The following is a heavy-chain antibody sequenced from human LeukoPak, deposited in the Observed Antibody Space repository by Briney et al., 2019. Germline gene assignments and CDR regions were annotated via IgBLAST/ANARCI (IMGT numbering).Heavy chain of an antibody. CDR1: GFTVSSNY. CDR3: ARLGGWFFDY. V-gene: IGHV3-23*01. D-gene: IGHD6-19*01. CDR2: ISGSGGST. J-gene: IGHJ4*02. Sequence: GGSLRLSCAAFGFTVSSNYMTWVRQAPGKGLEWVSAISGSGGSTYYADSVKGRFTISRDNSKNTLYLQMNSLRAEDTAVYYCARLGGWFFDYWGQGTLVTVSS.